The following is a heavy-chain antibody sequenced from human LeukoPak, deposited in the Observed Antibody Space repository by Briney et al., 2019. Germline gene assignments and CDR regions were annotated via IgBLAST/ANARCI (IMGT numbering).Heavy chain of an antibody. CDR3: ARERGGELPTLLWFGESYHYGMDV. J-gene: IGHJ6*02. CDR2: ISSSGSTI. CDR1: GFTFSDYY. Sequence: PGGSLRLSCAASGFTFSDYYMSWIRQAPGKGLEWVSYISSSGSTIYYADSVKGRFTISRDNAKNSLYLQMNSLRAEDTAVYYCARERGGELPTLLWFGESYHYGMDVWGQGTTVTVSS. D-gene: IGHD3-10*01. V-gene: IGHV3-11*04.